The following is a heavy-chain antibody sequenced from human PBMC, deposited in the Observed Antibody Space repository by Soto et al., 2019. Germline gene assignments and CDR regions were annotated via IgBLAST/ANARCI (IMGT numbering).Heavy chain of an antibody. J-gene: IGHJ4*01. CDR1: GGSISSSSYY. V-gene: IGHV4-39*01. CDR2: IYYSGST. Sequence: PSETLSLTCTVSGGSISSSSYYWGWIRQPPGKGLEWIGSIYYSGSTYYNPSLKSRVTISVDTSKNQFSLKLSSVTAADTAVYYFGGHWNXYYKVGVHNLLFGFRGQGTPVPVSS. CDR3: GGHWNXYYKVGVHNLLFGF. D-gene: IGHD3-10*01.